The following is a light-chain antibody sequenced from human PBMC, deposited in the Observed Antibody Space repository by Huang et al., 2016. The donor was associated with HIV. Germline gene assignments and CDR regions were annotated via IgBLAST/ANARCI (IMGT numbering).Light chain of an antibody. CDR2: LAT. J-gene: IGKJ1*01. CDR3: LQYYSVPQT. CDR1: QSLLYSLSKKNY. Sequence: DIVMTQSPDSLAVSPGERATINCKSSQSLLYSLSKKNYLAWFQQKPGRPPKLLIYLATTRESGVPDRVSGSGSGTDFTLTINNLQAEDVAVYFCLQYYSVPQTFGHGTKVEIK. V-gene: IGKV4-1*01.